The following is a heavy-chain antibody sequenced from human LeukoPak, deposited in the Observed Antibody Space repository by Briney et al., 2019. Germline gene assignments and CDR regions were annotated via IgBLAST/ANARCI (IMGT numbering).Heavy chain of an antibody. Sequence: SETLSLTCTVFGDSISSYYWSWIRQPPGKGLEWIGYIYYSGSTNYNPSLKSRVTISVDTSKNQFSLKLSSVTAADTAVYYCARVRGPIDYWGQGTLVTVSS. CDR2: IYYSGST. CDR1: GDSISSYY. V-gene: IGHV4-59*08. D-gene: IGHD3-10*01. CDR3: ARVRGPIDY. J-gene: IGHJ4*02.